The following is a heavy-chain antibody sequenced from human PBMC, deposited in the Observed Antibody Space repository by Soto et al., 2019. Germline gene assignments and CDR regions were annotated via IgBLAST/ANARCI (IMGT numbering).Heavy chain of an antibody. CDR1: GFTFSNAW. D-gene: IGHD2-21*01. Sequence: GGSLRLSCAASGFTFSNAWMNWVRQAPGKGLEWVGRIKSKTDGGTTDYAAPVKGRFTISRDDSKNTLYLQMNSLKTEDTAVYYCTTVNPQSSIIYYYYGMDVWGQGTTVTVSS. J-gene: IGHJ6*02. V-gene: IGHV3-15*07. CDR3: TTVNPQSSIIYYYYGMDV. CDR2: IKSKTDGGTT.